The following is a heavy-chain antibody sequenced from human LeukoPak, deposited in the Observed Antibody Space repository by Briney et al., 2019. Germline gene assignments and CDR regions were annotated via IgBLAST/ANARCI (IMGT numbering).Heavy chain of an antibody. D-gene: IGHD3-22*01. Sequence: PGGALRLSCAASGFTFSSYSMNWVRQAPGKGLEWVSSISSSSYIYYADSVKGRFTISRDNAKNSLYLQMNSLRAEDTAVYYCARDLDDSSGYYYYYMDVWGKGTTVTVSS. J-gene: IGHJ6*03. CDR2: ISSSSYI. CDR3: ARDLDDSSGYYYYYMDV. CDR1: GFTFSSYS. V-gene: IGHV3-21*01.